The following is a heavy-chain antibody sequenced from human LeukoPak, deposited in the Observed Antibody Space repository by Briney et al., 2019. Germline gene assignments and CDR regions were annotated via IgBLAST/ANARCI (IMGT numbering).Heavy chain of an antibody. CDR1: SITFTKAW. D-gene: IGHD1-1*01. CDR3: ATSITTPGAFDI. Sequence: GGSLRLSCAAPSITFTKAWMNWVRQAPGKGLEWVARIVSETVGGRTDYAASVKGRFTISRDDSKSTLFLQMSSLKIEDTAVYYCATSITTPGAFDIWGQGVLVTVSS. J-gene: IGHJ4*02. V-gene: IGHV3-15*07. CDR2: IVSETVGGRT.